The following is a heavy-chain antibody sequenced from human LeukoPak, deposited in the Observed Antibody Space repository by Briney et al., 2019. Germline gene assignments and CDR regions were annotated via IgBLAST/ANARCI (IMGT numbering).Heavy chain of an antibody. V-gene: IGHV1-69*04. Sequence: ASVKVSCTASGGTFSSYAISWVRQAPGQGLEWMGRIIHILGIANYAQKFQGRVTITADKSTSTAYMELSSLRSEDTAVYYCARDPRSLDSSGYYEPYADYWGQGTLVTVSS. D-gene: IGHD3-22*01. CDR2: IIHILGIA. CDR1: GGTFSSYA. CDR3: ARDPRSLDSSGYYEPYADY. J-gene: IGHJ4*02.